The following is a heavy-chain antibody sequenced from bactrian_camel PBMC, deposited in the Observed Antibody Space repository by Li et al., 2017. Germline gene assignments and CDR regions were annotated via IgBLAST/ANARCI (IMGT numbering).Heavy chain of an antibody. CDR2: IATDGGAT. D-gene: IGHD5*01. J-gene: IGHJ4*01. Sequence: DVQLVESGGGLVQPGGSLRLSCAASEFSVSNYGMSWVRQTPGKGLEWVSAIATDGGATYYAGSVKGRFTISRDNAKNTLYLQMNSLRADDTAMYYCAIGLFADFGLGRGTQVTVS. CDR1: EFSVSNYG. V-gene: IGHV3S40*01.